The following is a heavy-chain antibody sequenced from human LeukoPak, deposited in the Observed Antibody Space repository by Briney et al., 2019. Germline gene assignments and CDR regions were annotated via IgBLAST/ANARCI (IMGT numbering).Heavy chain of an antibody. V-gene: IGHV1-69*13. Sequence: SVKVSCKASGGTFSSYAISWVRQAPGQGLEWMGGIIPIFGTANYAQKFQGRVTITADESTSTAYMELSSLRSEDTAVYYCARGVVVVAATGAYYYMDVWGKGTTVTVSS. CDR3: ARGVVVVAATGAYYYMDV. J-gene: IGHJ6*03. CDR2: IIPIFGTA. D-gene: IGHD2-15*01. CDR1: GGTFSSYA.